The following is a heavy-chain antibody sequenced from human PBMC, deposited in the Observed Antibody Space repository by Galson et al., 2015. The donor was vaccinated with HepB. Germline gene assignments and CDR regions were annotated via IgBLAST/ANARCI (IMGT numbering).Heavy chain of an antibody. J-gene: IGHJ4*02. V-gene: IGHV1-46*03. CDR3: ACRGYSSGWHQDY. D-gene: IGHD6-19*01. CDR1: GGTFSSYA. Sequence: SVKVSCKASGGTFSSYAISWVRQAPGQGLEWMGIINPSGGSTSYAQKFQGRVTMTRDTSTSTVYMELSSLRSEDTAVYYCACRGYSSGWHQDYWGQGTLVTVSS. CDR2: INPSGGST.